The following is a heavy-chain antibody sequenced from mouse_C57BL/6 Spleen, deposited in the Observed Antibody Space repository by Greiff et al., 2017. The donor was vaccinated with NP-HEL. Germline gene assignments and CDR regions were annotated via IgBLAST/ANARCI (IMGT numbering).Heavy chain of an antibody. CDR2: INTGSGGT. V-gene: IGHV1-54*01. D-gene: IGHD2-3*01. J-gene: IGHJ3*01. CDR1: GYAFTNYL. CDR3: ARSDGYYVKFAY. Sequence: VQLQQSGAELVRPGTSVKVSCKASGYAFTNYLIEWVKQRPGQGLEWIGVINTGSGGTNYNEKFKGKATLTADNSSSTAYMQLSSLTSEDSAVYVCARSDGYYVKFAYWGQGTLVTGSA.